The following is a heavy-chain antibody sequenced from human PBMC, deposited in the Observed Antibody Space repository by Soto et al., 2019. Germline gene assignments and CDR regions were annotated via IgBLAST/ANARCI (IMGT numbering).Heavy chain of an antibody. D-gene: IGHD6-13*01. CDR1: GYTFTSYA. CDR2: INAGNGNT. Sequence: ASVKVSCKASGYTFTSYAMHWVRQAPGQRLEWMGWINAGNGNTKYSQKFQGRVTITRDTSASTAYMELSSLRSEDTAVYYCARVIAEEDRYYYYGMDVWGQGTTVTVSS. J-gene: IGHJ6*02. CDR3: ARVIAEEDRYYYYGMDV. V-gene: IGHV1-3*01.